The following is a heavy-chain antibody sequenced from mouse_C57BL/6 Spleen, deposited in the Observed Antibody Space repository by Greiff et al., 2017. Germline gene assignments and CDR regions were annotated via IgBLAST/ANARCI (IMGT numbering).Heavy chain of an antibody. Sequence: QVQLQQSGAELVRPGTSVKVSCKASGYAFTNYLIEWVKQRPGQGLEWIGVINPGSGGTNYNEKFKGKATLTADKSSSTAYMQLSSLTSEDSAVYFCASEGGYYSSSRFAYWGQGTLVTVSA. V-gene: IGHV1-54*01. CDR2: INPGSGGT. D-gene: IGHD1-1*01. J-gene: IGHJ3*01. CDR1: GYAFTNYL. CDR3: ASEGGYYSSSRFAY.